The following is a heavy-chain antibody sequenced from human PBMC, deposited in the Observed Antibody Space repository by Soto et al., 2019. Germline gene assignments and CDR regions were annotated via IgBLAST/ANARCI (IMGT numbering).Heavy chain of an antibody. CDR1: GGSISSSSYY. Sequence: SETLSLTCTVSGGSISSSSYYWGWIRQPPGKGLEWIGSIYYSGSTYYNPSLKSRVTISVDTSKNQFSLKLSSVTAADTAVYYCAREGNQDGSSWSLSDWFDPWGQGTLVTVSS. D-gene: IGHD6-13*01. J-gene: IGHJ5*02. V-gene: IGHV4-39*02. CDR2: IYYSGST. CDR3: AREGNQDGSSWSLSDWFDP.